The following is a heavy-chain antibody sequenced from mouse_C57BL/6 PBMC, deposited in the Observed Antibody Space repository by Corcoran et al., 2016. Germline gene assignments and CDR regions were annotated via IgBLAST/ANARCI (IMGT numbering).Heavy chain of an antibody. D-gene: IGHD1-1*01. CDR1: GYTFTDYY. V-gene: IGHV1-76*01. J-gene: IGHJ2*01. CDR3: ATGTTVVYFDY. CDR2: IYPGSGNT. Sequence: QVQLKQSGAELVRPGASVKLSCKASGYTFTDYYINWVKQRPGQGLEWIARIYPGSGNTYYNEKFKGKATLTAEKSSSTAYMQLSSLTSEDSAVYFCATGTTVVYFDYWGQGTTLTVSS.